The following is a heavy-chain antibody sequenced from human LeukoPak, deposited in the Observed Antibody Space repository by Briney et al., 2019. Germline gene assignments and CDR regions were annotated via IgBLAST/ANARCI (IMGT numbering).Heavy chain of an antibody. CDR1: GYTFSSYG. CDR2: ISAYNGNT. Sequence: ASVKVSCKASGYTFSSYGITWVRRAPGQGLEWMGWISAYNGNTNYAQKLQGRVTMTTDTSTSTAYMELRSLRSDDTAIYFCARDLGDDLTTVTSGNWFDPWGQGTLVTVSS. CDR3: ARDLGDDLTTVTSGNWFDP. V-gene: IGHV1-18*01. D-gene: IGHD4-17*01. J-gene: IGHJ5*02.